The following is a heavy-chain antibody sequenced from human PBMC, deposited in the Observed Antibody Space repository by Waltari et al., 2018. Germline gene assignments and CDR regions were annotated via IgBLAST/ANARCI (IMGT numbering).Heavy chain of an antibody. CDR1: GFPLGNFW. J-gene: IGHJ6*02. Sequence: EVQMVESGGGLVQPGGSLRLSCEASGFPLGNFWVYWVRQGPGRGRMYVSGLDGDGTRTRYADSVRGRFTIARDNAKNAVYLQMTSLGDEDTALYYCARDWRNLGMDVWGQGTTVTVSS. V-gene: IGHV3-74*01. CDR3: ARDWRNLGMDV. D-gene: IGHD3-3*01. CDR2: LDGDGTRT.